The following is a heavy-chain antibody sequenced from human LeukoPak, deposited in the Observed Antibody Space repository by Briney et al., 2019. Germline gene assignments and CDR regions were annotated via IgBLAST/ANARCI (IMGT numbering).Heavy chain of an antibody. J-gene: IGHJ6*03. CDR1: GFTFSSYA. D-gene: IGHD2-2*01. CDR2: ISGSGGST. Sequence: PGGSLRLYCAASGFTFSSYAMSWVRQAPGKGLEWVSAISGSGGSTYYADSVKGRFTISRDNSKNTLYLQMNSLGAEDTAVYYCAKFSSRPYYYMDVWGTGTTVTVSS. CDR3: AKFSSRPYYYMDV. V-gene: IGHV3-23*01.